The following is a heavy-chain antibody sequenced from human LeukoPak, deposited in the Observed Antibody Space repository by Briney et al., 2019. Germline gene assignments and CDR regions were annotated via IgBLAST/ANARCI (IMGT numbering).Heavy chain of an antibody. D-gene: IGHD3-3*01. J-gene: IGHJ6*03. Sequence: SETLSLTCAVSGYSISSGYYWGWIRQPPGKGLEWIGTIYYSGTTYYNPSLESRVTMSEDTSKNQFSLTVRSVTAADTAVYYCARQISDYYYYYIDVWGKGTTVTVSS. V-gene: IGHV4-38-2*01. CDR1: GYSISSGYY. CDR2: IYYSGTT. CDR3: ARQISDYYYYYIDV.